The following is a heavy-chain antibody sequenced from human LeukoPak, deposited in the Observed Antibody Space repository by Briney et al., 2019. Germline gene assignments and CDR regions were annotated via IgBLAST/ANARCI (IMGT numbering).Heavy chain of an antibody. CDR2: IKQDGNEK. V-gene: IGHV3-7*01. CDR1: GFRFNTYW. J-gene: IGHJ4*02. D-gene: IGHD4/OR15-4a*01. CDR3: ARDTLGEGEDANYAVYYFDY. Sequence: GGSLRLSCAASGFRFNTYWMSWVRQAPGEGLEWVANIKQDGNEKYYADSVKGRFTISRDNGKNSLDLQMNSLRADDTAVYYCARDTLGEGEDANYAVYYFDYWGQGTVVTVSS.